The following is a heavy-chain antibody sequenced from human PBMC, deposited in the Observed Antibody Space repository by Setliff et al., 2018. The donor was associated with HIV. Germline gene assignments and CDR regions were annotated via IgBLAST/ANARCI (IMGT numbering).Heavy chain of an antibody. J-gene: IGHJ4*02. CDR1: GGSINSGASY. D-gene: IGHD1-26*01. CDR2: IYYSGST. CDR3: AKDRSGSYRTFDY. Sequence: PSETLSLTCTVSGGSINSGASYWSWIRQHPVKGLEWIGYIYYSGSTYYNPSLKSRVTISMDTSKNQFSLKLNSVTAADTAVYYCAKDRSGSYRTFDYWGPGILVTSPQ. V-gene: IGHV4-31*03.